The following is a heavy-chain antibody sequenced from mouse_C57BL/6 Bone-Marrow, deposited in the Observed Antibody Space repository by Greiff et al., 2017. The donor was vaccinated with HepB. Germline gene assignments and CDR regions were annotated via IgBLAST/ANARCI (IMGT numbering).Heavy chain of an antibody. CDR2: IDPESGDT. CDR1: GFNINDDY. V-gene: IGHV14-4*01. J-gene: IGHJ2*01. Sequence: EVQLQQSGAGLVRPGASVKLSCTASGFNINDDYMPWVQQMPEQGLEWIGWIDPESGDTEYASKFQGKATITADTSSNTAYLQMSSLTSEDTAVYYCARGDGYSYYYDYWGQGNTLTVSA. D-gene: IGHD2-3*01. CDR3: ARGDGYSYYYDY.